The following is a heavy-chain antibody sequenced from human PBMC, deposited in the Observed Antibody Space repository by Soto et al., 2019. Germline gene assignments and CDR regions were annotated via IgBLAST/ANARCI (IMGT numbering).Heavy chain of an antibody. CDR3: ARWSYLDY. CDR2: ISGSDGKT. CDR1: VFIFGSYA. J-gene: IGHJ4*02. Sequence: GSLRLSCASSVFIFGSYALSWVRQAPGKGLEWVSTISGSDGKTFYADSVKGRFSISRDTSQSTLYLQMNSLRADDTAMYYCARWSYLDYWGQGTRVTVSS. D-gene: IGHD3-3*01. V-gene: IGHV3-23*01.